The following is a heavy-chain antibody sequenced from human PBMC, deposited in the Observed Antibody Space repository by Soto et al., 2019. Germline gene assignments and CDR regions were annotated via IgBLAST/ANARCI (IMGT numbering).Heavy chain of an antibody. V-gene: IGHV3-33*01. CDR2: IWYDGSNK. CDR3: ARGNDHHCYVKAV. Sequence: GRSLRLSCAASGFTFSTADMHWVRQAPGKGLEWVAVIWYDGSNKYYADSVKGRFTVSRDNSKNTLYLQMNSLRDEDTAVYYCARGNDHHCYVKAVWGQGTTVTVSS. CDR1: GFTFSTAD. J-gene: IGHJ6*02. D-gene: IGHD1-1*01.